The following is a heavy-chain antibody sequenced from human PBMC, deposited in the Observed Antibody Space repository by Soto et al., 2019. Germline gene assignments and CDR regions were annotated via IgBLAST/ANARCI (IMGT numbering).Heavy chain of an antibody. CDR1: GFTFSSYS. CDR3: AKDRGTYYYDSSGN. CDR2: ISSSSSYI. D-gene: IGHD3-22*01. V-gene: IGHV3-21*04. J-gene: IGHJ4*02. Sequence: GGSLRLSCAASGFTFSSYSMNWVRQAPGKGLEWVSSISSSSSYIYYADSVKGRFTISRDNSKNTLYLQMNSLRAEDTAVYYCAKDRGTYYYDSSGNWGQGTLVTVSS.